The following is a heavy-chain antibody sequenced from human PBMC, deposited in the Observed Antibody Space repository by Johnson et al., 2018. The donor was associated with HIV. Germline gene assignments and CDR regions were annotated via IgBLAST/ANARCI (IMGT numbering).Heavy chain of an antibody. CDR2: ISGNSGSI. J-gene: IGHJ3*02. V-gene: IGHV3-9*01. CDR1: GFTFDEYG. Sequence: VQLVESGGGLVQPGRSLRLSCAASGFTFDEYGMHWVRQAPGKGLEWVSGISGNSGSIGYADSVKGRFTISRDNAKNSLYLQMNSLRAEDTALYYCAKVLLPQDAFDIWGQGTMVTVSS. D-gene: IGHD2/OR15-2a*01. CDR3: AKVLLPQDAFDI.